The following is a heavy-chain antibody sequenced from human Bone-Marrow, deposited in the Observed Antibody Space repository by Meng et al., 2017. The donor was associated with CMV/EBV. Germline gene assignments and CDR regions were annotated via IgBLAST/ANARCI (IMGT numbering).Heavy chain of an antibody. Sequence: GSLRLSCIVSGGSISRSNYYWGWIRQPPGKGLEWIGSIYYSGSTYYNPSLKSRVTISVDTSKNQFSLKLSSVTAADTAVYYCARTRITMIVGGAFDIWGQGTMVTVSS. D-gene: IGHD3-22*01. CDR2: IYYSGST. CDR3: ARTRITMIVGGAFDI. CDR1: GGSISRSNYY. J-gene: IGHJ3*02. V-gene: IGHV4-39*01.